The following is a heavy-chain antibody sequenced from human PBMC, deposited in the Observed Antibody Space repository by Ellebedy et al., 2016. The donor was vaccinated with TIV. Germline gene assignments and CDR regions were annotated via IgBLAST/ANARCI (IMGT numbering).Heavy chain of an antibody. CDR1: GESFSGYY. CDR3: ARHVGWELPYFDY. CDR2: INHSGST. Sequence: MPGGSLRLSCAVYGESFSGYYWSWIRQPPGKGLEWIGEINHSGSTNYNPSLKSRVTISVDTSKNQFSLKLSSVTAADTAVYYCARHVGWELPYFDYWGQGTLVTVSS. J-gene: IGHJ4*02. V-gene: IGHV4-34*01. D-gene: IGHD1-26*01.